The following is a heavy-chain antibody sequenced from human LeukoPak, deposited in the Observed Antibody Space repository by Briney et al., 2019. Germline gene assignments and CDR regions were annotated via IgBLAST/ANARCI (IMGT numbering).Heavy chain of an antibody. Sequence: GGSLRLSCAASGFTFSSYEMTWVRQAPGKGLEWVSYICPSGRSIYYADSVKGRFTISRDNAKNSLYLVMDSLRVEDTAVYFCARQRRITSGGVYFFDYWGQGTLVTVSS. CDR3: ARQRRITSGGVYFFDY. J-gene: IGHJ4*02. CDR2: ICPSGRSI. CDR1: GFTFSSYE. D-gene: IGHD3-16*01. V-gene: IGHV3-48*03.